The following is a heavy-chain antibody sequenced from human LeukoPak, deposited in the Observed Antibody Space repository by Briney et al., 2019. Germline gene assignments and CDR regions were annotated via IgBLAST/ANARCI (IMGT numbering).Heavy chain of an antibody. Sequence: SETLSLTCAVYGGSFSGYYWSWIRQPPGKGLEWIGEINHSGSTNYNPSLKSRVTISVDTSKNQFSLKLSSVTAADTAVYYCARDTTLYYGSGSFSNWFDPWGLGTLVTVSS. D-gene: IGHD3-10*01. CDR2: INHSGST. CDR3: ARDTTLYYGSGSFSNWFDP. V-gene: IGHV4-34*01. CDR1: GGSFSGYY. J-gene: IGHJ5*02.